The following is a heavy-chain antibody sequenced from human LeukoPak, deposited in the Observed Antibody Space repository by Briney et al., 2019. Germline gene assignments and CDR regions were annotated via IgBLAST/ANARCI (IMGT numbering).Heavy chain of an antibody. CDR2: IYYSGST. J-gene: IGHJ5*02. CDR3: AREGMGGLWFGESSNWFDP. D-gene: IGHD3-10*01. Sequence: PSETLSLTCTVSGGSISSGDYYWSWIRQPPGKGLEWIGYIYYSGSTYYNPSLKSRVTISVDTSKNQCSLKLSSVTAADTAVYYCAREGMGGLWFGESSNWFDPWGQGTLVTVSS. CDR1: GGSISSGDYY. V-gene: IGHV4-30-4*01.